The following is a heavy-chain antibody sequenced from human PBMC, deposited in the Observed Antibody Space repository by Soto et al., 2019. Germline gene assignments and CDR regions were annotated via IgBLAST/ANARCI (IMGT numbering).Heavy chain of an antibody. D-gene: IGHD2-21*02. CDR1: GYILSSYN. Sequence: ASVKVSCKASGYILSSYNMHWVRQAPGQGLEWMGIINPSGGRTSYAQKFQDRVTMTRDTSTSTVYMELSSLRSEDTAVYYCARTYCAADCPRRDFDYWGQGTLVTV. CDR3: ARTYCAADCPRRDFDY. V-gene: IGHV1-46*01. J-gene: IGHJ4*02. CDR2: INPSGGRT.